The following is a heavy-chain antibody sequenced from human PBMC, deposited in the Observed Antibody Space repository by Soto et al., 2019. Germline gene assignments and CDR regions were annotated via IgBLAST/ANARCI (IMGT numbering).Heavy chain of an antibody. D-gene: IGHD4-17*01. Sequence: PSGTLSLTCAVYGDSFSVYDWSWIRQPPGKGLEWIGEISPGGTTNYNPSLKSRVTISADTSKSQLSLKLSSVTAADTAVYFCARGGGDYICMDVWDNGTTVTVS. J-gene: IGHJ6*03. CDR3: ARGGGDYICMDV. CDR1: GDSFSVYD. CDR2: ISPGGTT. V-gene: IGHV4-34*01.